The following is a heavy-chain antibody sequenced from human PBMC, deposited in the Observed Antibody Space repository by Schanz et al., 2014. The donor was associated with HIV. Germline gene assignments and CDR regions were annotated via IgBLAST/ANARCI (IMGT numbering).Heavy chain of an antibody. CDR3: AKDRNHYDSRYRGKGNYYYYYGMDV. V-gene: IGHV3-30*18. CDR2: ISYDGTNK. D-gene: IGHD3-22*01. CDR1: GFTFDSYG. J-gene: IGHJ6*02. Sequence: QVQLVESGGGVVQPGRSLRLSCAASGFTFDSYGIHWVRQAPGKGLEWVAVISYDGTNKKFADSAKGQFTISRDNSKNTLYLQMKSLRPEDTAVYYCAKDRNHYDSRYRGKGNYYYYYGMDVWGQGTTVTVSS.